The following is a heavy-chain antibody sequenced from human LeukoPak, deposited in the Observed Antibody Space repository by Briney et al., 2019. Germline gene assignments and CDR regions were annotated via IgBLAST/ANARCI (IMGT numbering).Heavy chain of an antibody. CDR2: ISISGDTT. Sequence: PGGSLRLSCGASGFTFSSHAMTWVRQAPGKGLEWVSAISISGDTTYYADAVKGRFTISRDNSKNTVYLQMNSLRADDTAVYYCANEIRPNDYWGQGALVTVSS. V-gene: IGHV3-23*01. CDR1: GFTFSSHA. CDR3: ANEIRPNDY. D-gene: IGHD4-17*01. J-gene: IGHJ4*02.